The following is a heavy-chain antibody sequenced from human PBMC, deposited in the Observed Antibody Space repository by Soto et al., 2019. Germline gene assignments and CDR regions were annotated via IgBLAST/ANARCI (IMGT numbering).Heavy chain of an antibody. D-gene: IGHD3-22*01. J-gene: IGHJ3*01. CDR1: GFTFSDYY. CDR2: ISSSDTII. Sequence: QVQLVESGGGLVKPGGSLRLSCAASGFTFSDYYMSWIRQAPGKRLEWVSYISSSDTIIDYADSVKGRFTISRDNANNSLYLQMNSLRAEETALYYCARAGDYYDSGGYFLRDAFDVWGRGTRVTVSS. CDR3: ARAGDYYDSGGYFLRDAFDV. V-gene: IGHV3-11*01.